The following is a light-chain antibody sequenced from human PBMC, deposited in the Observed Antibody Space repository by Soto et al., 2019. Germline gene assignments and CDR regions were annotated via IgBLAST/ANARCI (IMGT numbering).Light chain of an antibody. CDR1: QSISQY. Sequence: DIPMTQFPSSLSASVGDRVTITCRASQSISQYLAWYQQKPGKAPNLLIYDASTLEGGIPSRFSGSGSGTKFTLTISSLQTDDFATYYCQQYFSESTFGQGTKLGIK. CDR2: DAS. V-gene: IGKV1-5*01. J-gene: IGKJ2*01. CDR3: QQYFSEST.